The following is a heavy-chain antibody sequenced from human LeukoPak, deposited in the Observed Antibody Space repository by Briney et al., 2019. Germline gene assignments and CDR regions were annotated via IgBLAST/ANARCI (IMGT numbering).Heavy chain of an antibody. CDR2: ISGSGGNT. D-gene: IGHD4-17*01. CDR1: GFTFSSYA. CDR3: AKTDYGDYVPFDP. Sequence: GGSLRLSCAASGFTFSSYAMSWVRQPPGKGLEWVSAISGSGGNTYYADSVKGRFTTSRDNSKNTLYLQMNSLRAEDTAVYYCAKTDYGDYVPFDPWGQGTLVTVSS. J-gene: IGHJ5*02. V-gene: IGHV3-23*01.